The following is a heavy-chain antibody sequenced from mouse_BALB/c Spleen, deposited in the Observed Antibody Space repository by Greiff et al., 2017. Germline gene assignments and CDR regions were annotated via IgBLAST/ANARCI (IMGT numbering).Heavy chain of an antibody. CDR1: GFTFSSYG. V-gene: IGHV5-6*01. Sequence: EVKLVESGGDLVKPGGSLKLSCAASGFTFSSYGMSWVRQTPDKRLEWVATISSGGSYTYYPDSVKGRFTISRDTAKNTLYLQMSSLKSEDTAMYYCARHEGTVVAEGYYAMDYWGQGTSVTVSS. CDR2: ISSGGSYT. D-gene: IGHD1-1*01. CDR3: ARHEGTVVAEGYYAMDY. J-gene: IGHJ4*01.